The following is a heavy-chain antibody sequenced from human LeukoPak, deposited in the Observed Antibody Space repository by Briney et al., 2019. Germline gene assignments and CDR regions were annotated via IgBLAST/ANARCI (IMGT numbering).Heavy chain of an antibody. CDR1: GFTFSSYA. D-gene: IGHD3-9*01. V-gene: IGHV3-23*01. CDR2: ISGSGGST. Sequence: GGSLRLSCAASGFTFSSYAMSWVRQAPGKGLEWVSAISGSGGSTYYADSVKGRLTISRDNSKNTLYLQMNSLRAEDTAVYYRAKDHLLRYFDWLQVGYWGQGTLVTVSS. J-gene: IGHJ4*02. CDR3: AKDHLLRYFDWLQVGY.